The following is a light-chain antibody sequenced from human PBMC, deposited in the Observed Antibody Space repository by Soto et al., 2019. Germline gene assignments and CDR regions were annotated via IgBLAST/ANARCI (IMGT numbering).Light chain of an antibody. CDR1: QGIASA. CDR2: DAS. V-gene: IGKV1-13*02. J-gene: IGKJ5*01. Sequence: AIQLTQSPSSLSASVGDRVTITCRASQGIASALAWYQQRPGKAPKLLIYDASSLESGVPSRFSGSGSRTDFTLTISSLQPEDFATYYCQQFNSYSLTFGQGTRL. CDR3: QQFNSYSLT.